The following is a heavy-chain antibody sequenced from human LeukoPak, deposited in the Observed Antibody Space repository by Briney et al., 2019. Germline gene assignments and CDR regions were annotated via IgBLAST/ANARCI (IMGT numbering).Heavy chain of an antibody. V-gene: IGHV3-48*03. CDR1: GFILSTSE. J-gene: IGHJ6*03. CDR2: IATDGTI. D-gene: IGHD6-19*01. Sequence: GGSLRLSCVASGFILSTSEMNWVRQAPGKGLEWGSFIATDGTIYYADSVKGRFTLSRDNAHHPLYLQMNSLRGDDTADYYRATSLSGWGTYHYMNVSGEGTTVTISS. CDR3: ATSLSGWGTYHYMNV.